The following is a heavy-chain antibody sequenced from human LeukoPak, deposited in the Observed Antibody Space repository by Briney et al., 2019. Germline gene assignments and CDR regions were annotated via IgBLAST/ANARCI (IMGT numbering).Heavy chain of an antibody. CDR1: GGSISSGGYY. J-gene: IGHJ4*02. V-gene: IGHV4-39*01. CDR3: AGRFLEWLLDY. D-gene: IGHD3-3*01. Sequence: SETLSLTCTVSGGSISSGGYYWSWIRQHPGKGLEWIGTIYYSGSTYYNPSLKSRVTISVDTSKNQFSLKLSSVTAADTAVYYCAGRFLEWLLDYWGQGTLVTVSS. CDR2: IYYSGST.